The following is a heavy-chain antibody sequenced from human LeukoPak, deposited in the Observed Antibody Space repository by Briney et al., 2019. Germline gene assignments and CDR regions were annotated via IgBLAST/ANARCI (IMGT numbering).Heavy chain of an antibody. CDR3: ARIARGVIVSGGDY. Sequence: GGSLRLSCAASGFTFSSYAMHWVRQAPGKGLEWVAVISYDGSNKYYADSVKGRFTISRDNSKNTLYLQMNSLRAEDTAVYYCARIARGVIVSGGDYWGQGTLVTVSS. CDR2: ISYDGSNK. V-gene: IGHV3-30-3*01. J-gene: IGHJ4*02. D-gene: IGHD3-16*02. CDR1: GFTFSSYA.